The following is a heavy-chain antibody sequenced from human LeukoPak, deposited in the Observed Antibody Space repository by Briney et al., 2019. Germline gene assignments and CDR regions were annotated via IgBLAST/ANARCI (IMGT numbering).Heavy chain of an antibody. CDR2: INPNGGGT. D-gene: IGHD2-2*01. V-gene: IGHV1-46*03. Sequence: ASVKVSCKTSGYTFTSYYMHWMRQAPGQGFEWVGMINPNGGGTSSAQKFQGRVTLTRDTSTSTVYMDLSSLRSEDTAIYYCARRGGCISTSCNLDYWGQGTLVTVSS. CDR1: GYTFTSYY. J-gene: IGHJ4*02. CDR3: ARRGGCISTSCNLDY.